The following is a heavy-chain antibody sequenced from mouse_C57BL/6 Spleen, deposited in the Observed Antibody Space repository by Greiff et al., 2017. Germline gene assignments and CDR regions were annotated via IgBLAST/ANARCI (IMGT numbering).Heavy chain of an antibody. CDR1: GFTFSSYA. CDR3: ARAHYYGSPWFAY. CDR2: ISDGGSYT. V-gene: IGHV5-4*01. D-gene: IGHD1-1*01. J-gene: IGHJ3*01. Sequence: EVQVVESGGGLVKPGGSLKLSCAASGFTFSSYAMSWVRQTPEKRLEWVATISDGGSYTYYPDNVKGRITLSRDNAKNNLYLQMSHLKSEDTAMYYCARAHYYGSPWFAYWGQGTLVTVSA.